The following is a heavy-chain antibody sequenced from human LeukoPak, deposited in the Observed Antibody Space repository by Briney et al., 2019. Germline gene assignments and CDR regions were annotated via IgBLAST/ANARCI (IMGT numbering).Heavy chain of an antibody. CDR2: ITNDGSST. D-gene: IGHD1-1*01. CDR1: GLTFSSHW. CDR3: ARGRYNWNDREYGLDV. J-gene: IGHJ6*02. V-gene: IGHV3-74*01. Sequence: GGSLRLSCAASGLTFSSHWMHWVRQAPGKGLAWVSRITNDGSSTTYADSVKGRFTISRDNAKNMLYLQVNSLRAEDTAVYYCARGRYNWNDREYGLDVWGQGTTVTVSS.